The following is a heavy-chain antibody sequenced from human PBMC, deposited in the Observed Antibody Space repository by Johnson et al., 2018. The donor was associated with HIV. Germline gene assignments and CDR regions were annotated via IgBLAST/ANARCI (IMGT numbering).Heavy chain of an antibody. CDR2: IKQDGSEK. V-gene: IGHV3-7*01. CDR3: ARVQSLQWELLDGDAFDI. J-gene: IGHJ3*02. CDR1: GFTFSSYA. Sequence: VLLVESGGGVVQPGRSLRLSCAASGFTFSSYAMHWVRQAPGKGLEWVANIKQDGSEKYYVDSVKGRFTISIDNAKNSLYLQMNSLRAEDTAVYYCARVQSLQWELLDGDAFDIWGQGTMVTVSS. D-gene: IGHD1-26*01.